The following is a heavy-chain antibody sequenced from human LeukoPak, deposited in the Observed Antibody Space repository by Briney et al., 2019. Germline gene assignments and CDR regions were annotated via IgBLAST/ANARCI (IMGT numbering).Heavy chain of an antibody. Sequence: GESLKISCKGSGYSFSTSWIGWVRQMPGKGLEWVGIMYPGDLDASYSPSFEGQVIISADQSISTAYLHWNTLEASDTATYYCARRGNGKDAFDIWGQGTMVTVSS. CDR1: GYSFSTSW. J-gene: IGHJ3*02. CDR3: ARRGNGKDAFDI. V-gene: IGHV5-51*01. D-gene: IGHD2-8*01. CDR2: MYPGDLDA.